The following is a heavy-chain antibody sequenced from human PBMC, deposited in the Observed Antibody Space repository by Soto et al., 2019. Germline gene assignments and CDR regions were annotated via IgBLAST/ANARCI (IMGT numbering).Heavy chain of an antibody. Sequence: ASVKVSCKASGYTFTSYDINWVRQATGQGLEWMGWMNPNSGNTGYAQKFQGRVTMTRNTSISTAYMQLSSLRSEDTAVYYCARGRQQLVTLYYYYGMDVWGQGTTVTVSS. CDR3: ARGRQQLVTLYYYYGMDV. V-gene: IGHV1-8*01. D-gene: IGHD6-13*01. CDR2: MNPNSGNT. CDR1: GYTFTSYD. J-gene: IGHJ6*02.